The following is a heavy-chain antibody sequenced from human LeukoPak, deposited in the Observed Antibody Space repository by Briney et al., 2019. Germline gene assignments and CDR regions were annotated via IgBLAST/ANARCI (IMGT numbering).Heavy chain of an antibody. V-gene: IGHV1-69*04. Sequence: GASVKVSCKASGGTFSSYAITWVRQAPGQGLEWMGRIIPILGIANYAQKFQGRVTIIADKSTSTAYMELSSLRSEDTAVYYCARGSFGYSSGWYVLGYWGQGTLVTVSS. CDR1: GGTFSSYA. CDR2: IIPILGIA. D-gene: IGHD6-19*01. CDR3: ARGSFGYSSGWYVLGY. J-gene: IGHJ4*02.